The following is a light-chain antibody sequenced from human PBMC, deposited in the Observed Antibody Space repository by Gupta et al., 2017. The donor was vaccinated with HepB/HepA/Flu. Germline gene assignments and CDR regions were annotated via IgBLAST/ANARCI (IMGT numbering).Light chain of an antibody. CDR1: KGISRY. CDR2: AAS. J-gene: IGKJ4*02. Sequence: DIQLTQSPSFVAASVGDRLTITCRASKGISRYLYGHQQKPGKAPKLLIYAASTLQNGVPSRFSGSGSGTEFTLKISSLQPEDVATYYCKQVVIYPLTFGGGTKVEIK. V-gene: IGKV1-9*01. CDR3: KQVVIYPLT.